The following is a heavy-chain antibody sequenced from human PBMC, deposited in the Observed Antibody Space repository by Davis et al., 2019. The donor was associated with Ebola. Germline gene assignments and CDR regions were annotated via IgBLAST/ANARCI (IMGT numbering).Heavy chain of an antibody. J-gene: IGHJ3*02. CDR1: GFTFSSYA. V-gene: IGHV3-23*01. CDR2: ISGSGGST. D-gene: IGHD1-26*01. CDR3: AKDPHSGSYSNAFDI. Sequence: GGSLRLSCAASGFTFSSYAMTWVRQAPGKGLEWVSGISGSGGSTYYADSVKGRFTISRDNSKNTLYLQMNGLRAEDTAIYYCAKDPHSGSYSNAFDIWGQGTMVTVSS.